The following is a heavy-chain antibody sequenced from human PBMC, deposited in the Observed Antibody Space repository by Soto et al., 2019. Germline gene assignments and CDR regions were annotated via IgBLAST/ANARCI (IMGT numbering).Heavy chain of an antibody. J-gene: IGHJ6*02. CDR3: ARALYSSGWSYYYYYGMDV. V-gene: IGHV3-30-3*01. CDR1: GFTFSSHA. CDR2: ISYDGSNK. D-gene: IGHD6-13*01. Sequence: GGSLRLSCAASGFTFSSHAMHWVRQAPGKGLEWVAVISYDGSNKYYADSVKGRFTISRDNSKNTLSLQMNSLRAEDTAVYYCARALYSSGWSYYYYYGMDVWGQGTTVTVSS.